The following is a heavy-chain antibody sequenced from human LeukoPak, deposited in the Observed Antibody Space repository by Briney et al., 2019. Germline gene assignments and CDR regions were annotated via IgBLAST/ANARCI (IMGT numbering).Heavy chain of an antibody. CDR3: TRPHDY. J-gene: IGHJ4*02. CDR1: RFTFGDYT. V-gene: IGHV3-49*04. CDR2: IRSKAYGGTT. Sequence: HSGGSLRLSRTASRFTFGDYTMSWVRQAPGKGLEWVGFIRSKAYGGTTEYAASVKGRFTISRDDSKSIAYLQMNSLKSEDTAVYYCTRPHDYWGQGTLVTVSS.